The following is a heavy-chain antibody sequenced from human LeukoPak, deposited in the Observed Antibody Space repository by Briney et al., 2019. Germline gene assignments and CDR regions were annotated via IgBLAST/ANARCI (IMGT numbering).Heavy chain of an antibody. J-gene: IGHJ4*02. CDR1: GFTSGDYA. V-gene: IGHV3-49*04. CDR2: IRSKAYGGTT. CDR3: TRDLCSSTSCYAPFDY. D-gene: IGHD2-2*01. Sequence: GGSLRLSCTASGFTSGDYAMSWVRQAPGKGLEWVAFIRSKAYGGTTEYAASVKGRFTISRDDSKSIAYLQMNSLKTEDTAVYYCTRDLCSSTSCYAPFDYWGQGTLVTVSS.